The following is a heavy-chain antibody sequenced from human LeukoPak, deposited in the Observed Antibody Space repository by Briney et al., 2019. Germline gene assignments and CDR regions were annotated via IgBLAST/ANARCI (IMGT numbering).Heavy chain of an antibody. D-gene: IGHD6-19*01. CDR3: AKDLAVAGTASGY. V-gene: IGHV3-23*01. J-gene: IGHJ4*02. CDR1: GFTFSSYA. Sequence: GSLRLSCAASGFTFSSYAMSWVRQAPGKGLEWVSAISGSGGGTFYADSVKGRFTISRDNSKNTLYLQMNSLRAEDTAVYYCAKDLAVAGTASGYWGQGTLVTVSS. CDR2: ISGSGGGT.